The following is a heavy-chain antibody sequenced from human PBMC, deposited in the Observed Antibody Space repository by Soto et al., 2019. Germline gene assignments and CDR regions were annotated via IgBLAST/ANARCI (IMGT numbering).Heavy chain of an antibody. CDR1: GFTFSSYA. D-gene: IGHD6-19*01. CDR2: IKQDGSEK. J-gene: IGHJ3*02. CDR3: ARRQQWLDQTNAFDI. Sequence: GGSLRLSSSASGFTFSSYAMHWVRQAPGKGLEWVANIKQDGSEKYYVDSVKGRFTISRDNAKNSLYLQMNSLRAEDTAVYYCARRQQWLDQTNAFDIWGQGTMVT. V-gene: IGHV3-7*01.